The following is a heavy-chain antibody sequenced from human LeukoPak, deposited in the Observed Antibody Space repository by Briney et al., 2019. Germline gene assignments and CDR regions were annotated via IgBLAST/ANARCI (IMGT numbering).Heavy chain of an antibody. CDR3: ARDSSSQVSWFDP. V-gene: IGHV4-31*03. J-gene: IGHJ5*02. D-gene: IGHD6-13*01. CDR1: GGSISSGGYY. Sequence: SQTLSLTCTVSGGSISSGGYYWSWIRQHPGKGLEWIGYIYYSGSTYYNPPLKSRVTISVDTSKNQFSLKLSSVTAADTAVYYCARDSSSQVSWFDPWGQGTLVTVSS. CDR2: IYYSGST.